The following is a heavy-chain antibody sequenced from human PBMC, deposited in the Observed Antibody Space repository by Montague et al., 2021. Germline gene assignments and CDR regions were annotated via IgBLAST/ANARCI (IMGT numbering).Heavy chain of an antibody. CDR2: TYHSGNT. CDR1: GGSISSSNW. CDR3: ARDRWFGELSI. Sequence: SETLSLTCAVSGGSISSSNWWSWVRQPPGKGLEWIGETYHSGNTNYNPSLKSRVTISVDKSKNQFSLKLRSVTAADTAVYYCARDRWFGELSIWGQGTLVPVSS. J-gene: IGHJ4*02. D-gene: IGHD3-10*01. V-gene: IGHV4-4*02.